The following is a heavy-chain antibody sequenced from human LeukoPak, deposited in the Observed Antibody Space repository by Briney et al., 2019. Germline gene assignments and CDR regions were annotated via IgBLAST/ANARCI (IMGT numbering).Heavy chain of an antibody. J-gene: IGHJ4*02. CDR3: ARELYFGDYGCYFDY. V-gene: IGHV3-48*02. Sequence: GGSLRLSCAASGFTFSSYSMNWVRQAPGKGLEWVSYISSSSSTIYYADSVKGRFTISRDNAKNSLYLQMNSLRDEDTAVYYCARELYFGDYGCYFDYWGQGTLVTVSS. CDR2: ISSSSSTI. D-gene: IGHD4-17*01. CDR1: GFTFSSYS.